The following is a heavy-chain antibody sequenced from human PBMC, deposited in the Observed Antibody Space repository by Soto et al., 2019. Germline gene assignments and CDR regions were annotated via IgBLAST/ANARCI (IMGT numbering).Heavy chain of an antibody. CDR1: GGSISSSY. J-gene: IGHJ5*02. CDR2: IYYTGST. D-gene: IGHD5-18*01. CDR3: AKDSGYNYGYFRWFDP. V-gene: IGHV4-59*01. Sequence: SETLSLTCSVSGGSISSSYWSWIRQPPGKGLEWVGYIYYTGSTNYSPSLTSRVTMSLDTSKNQFSLKLSSVTAADTAVYYCAKDSGYNYGYFRWFDPWGQGTLVTVSS.